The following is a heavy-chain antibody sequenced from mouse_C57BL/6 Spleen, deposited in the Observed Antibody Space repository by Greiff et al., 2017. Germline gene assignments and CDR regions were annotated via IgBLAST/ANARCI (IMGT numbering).Heavy chain of an antibody. Sequence: EVNVVESGGGLVKPGGSLKLSCAASGFTFSDYGMHWVRQAPEKGLEWVAYISSGSSTIYYADTVKGRFTISRDNAKNTLFLQMTSLRSEDTAMYYCAREGSNAWFAYWGQGTLVTVSA. CDR3: AREGSNAWFAY. D-gene: IGHD1-1*01. CDR1: GFTFSDYG. V-gene: IGHV5-17*01. J-gene: IGHJ3*01. CDR2: ISSGSSTI.